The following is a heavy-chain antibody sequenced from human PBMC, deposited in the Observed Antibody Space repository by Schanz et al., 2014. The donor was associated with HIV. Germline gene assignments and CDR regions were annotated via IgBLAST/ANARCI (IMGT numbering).Heavy chain of an antibody. V-gene: IGHV1-58*01. D-gene: IGHD3-10*01. CDR3: AADSEWFGESPSAFDI. CDR1: GFTFTSSA. J-gene: IGHJ3*02. CDR2: IVVGSGNT. Sequence: RLVQSGAEVKKPGTSVKVSCKASGFTFTSSAVQWVRQARGQRLEWIGWIVVGSGNTNYAQKFQERVTITRDMSTSTAYMELSSLRSEDTAVYYCAADSEWFGESPSAFDIWGQGTMVTVSS.